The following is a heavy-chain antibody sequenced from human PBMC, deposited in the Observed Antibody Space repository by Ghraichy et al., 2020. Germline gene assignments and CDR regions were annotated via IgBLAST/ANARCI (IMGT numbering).Heavy chain of an antibody. CDR2: INHSGST. D-gene: IGHD1-26*01. CDR3: ARVGWSKVVGATSRPDWFDP. J-gene: IGHJ5*02. Sequence: SETLSLTCAVYGGSFSGYYWSWIRQPPGKGLEWIGEINHSGSTNYNPSLKSRVTISVDTSKNQFSLKLSSVTAADTAVYYCARVGWSKVVGATSRPDWFDPWGQGTLVTVSS. V-gene: IGHV4-34*01. CDR1: GGSFSGYY.